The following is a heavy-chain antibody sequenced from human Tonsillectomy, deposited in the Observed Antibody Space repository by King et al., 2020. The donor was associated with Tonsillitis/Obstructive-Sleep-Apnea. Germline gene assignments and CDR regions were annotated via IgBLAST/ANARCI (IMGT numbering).Heavy chain of an antibody. CDR1: GYTFTGYY. Sequence: VQLVQSGAEVKKPGASVKVSCKASGYTFTGYYLHWVRQAPGQGLEWMGWINPNSGGTKYAQKFQGRVSMTRDTSISTAYMELNRLKSDDTAVYYCARGDYYAMDVWGQGTTVIVSS. V-gene: IGHV1-2*02. CDR2: INPNSGGT. J-gene: IGHJ6*02. CDR3: ARGDYYAMDV.